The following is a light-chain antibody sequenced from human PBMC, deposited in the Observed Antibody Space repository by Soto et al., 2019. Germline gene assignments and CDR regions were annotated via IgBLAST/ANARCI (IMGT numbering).Light chain of an antibody. Sequence: SYELTQPPSVSVSPGQTASITCSGDKLGDKYACWYQQKPGQSPVLXXXXXXXXXSGXXXXXXXXXXXXXXTXXXSXTQAMDEADYYCQAWDSSTVVFGGGTKLTVL. CDR2: XXX. J-gene: IGLJ2*01. CDR3: QAWDSSTVV. V-gene: IGLV3-1*01. CDR1: KLGDKY.